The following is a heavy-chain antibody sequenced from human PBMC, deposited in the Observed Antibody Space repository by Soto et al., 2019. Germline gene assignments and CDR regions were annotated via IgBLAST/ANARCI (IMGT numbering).Heavy chain of an antibody. CDR3: ARSSITPRLFMYPFDY. CDR2: IYYDGNT. J-gene: IGHJ4*02. D-gene: IGHD6-6*01. Sequence: SETLSLTCTVSGGSISSYYWGWIRQPPGKGLECIANIYYDGNTYYNPSLKSRVTISLDTSKNQFSLRLNSVTAADTAVYYCARSSITPRLFMYPFDYWGQGTLVTVSS. V-gene: IGHV4-39*01. CDR1: GGSISSYY.